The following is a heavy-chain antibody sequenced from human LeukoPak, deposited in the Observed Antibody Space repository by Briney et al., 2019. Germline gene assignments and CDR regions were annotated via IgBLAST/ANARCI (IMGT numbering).Heavy chain of an antibody. D-gene: IGHD5-18*01. Sequence: SETPSLTSPVSGGSISSFYWSLIRQPPRKGLDWIGYIYYSGSTNYNPSLKSRVTISVDTSKNQFSLKLSSVTAADTAVYYCARTYPRNYYYGMDVWGQGTTVTVSS. V-gene: IGHV4-59*08. CDR1: GGSISSFY. CDR3: ARTYPRNYYYGMDV. J-gene: IGHJ6*02. CDR2: IYYSGST.